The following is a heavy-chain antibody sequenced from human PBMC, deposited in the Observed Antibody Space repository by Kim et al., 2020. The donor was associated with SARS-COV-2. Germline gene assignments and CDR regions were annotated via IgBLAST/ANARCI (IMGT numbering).Heavy chain of an antibody. CDR3: ARDVGAWFGEARYGMDV. Sequence: GGSLRLSCAASGFTFSSYSMNWVRQAPGKGLEWVSSISSSSSYIYYADSVKGRFTISRDNAKNSLYLQMNSLRAEDTAVYYCARDVGAWFGEARYGMDVWGQGTTVTVSS. CDR2: ISSSSSYI. V-gene: IGHV3-21*01. D-gene: IGHD3-10*01. CDR1: GFTFSSYS. J-gene: IGHJ6*02.